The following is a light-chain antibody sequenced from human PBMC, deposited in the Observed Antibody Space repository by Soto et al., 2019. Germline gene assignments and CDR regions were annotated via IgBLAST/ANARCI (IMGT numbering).Light chain of an antibody. CDR1: QGISTY. CDR2: GAS. CDR3: HQYKSYPCT. V-gene: IGKV1-16*02. J-gene: IGKJ3*01. Sequence: DIQMTQSPSSLSASVGDRVIITCRARQGISTYLAWFQQKPGKAPKSLIYGASSLQSGVPSKFNGSGSGTHFTRTISSLQPEDFATYYGHQYKSYPCTFGPGTKVDIK.